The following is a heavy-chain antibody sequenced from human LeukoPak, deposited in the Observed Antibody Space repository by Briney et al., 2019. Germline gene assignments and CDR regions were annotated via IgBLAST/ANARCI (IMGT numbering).Heavy chain of an antibody. J-gene: IGHJ6*02. CDR3: ARDQTYDPNYYYYGMDV. CDR2: IIPIFGTA. V-gene: IGHV1-69*05. D-gene: IGHD3-3*01. Sequence: SVKVSCKASGGTFSSYAISWVRQAPGQGLEWMGGIIPIFGTANYAQKFQGRVTMTTDTSTSTAYMELRSLRSDDTAVYYCARDQTYDPNYYYYGMDVWGQGTTVTVSS. CDR1: GGTFSSYA.